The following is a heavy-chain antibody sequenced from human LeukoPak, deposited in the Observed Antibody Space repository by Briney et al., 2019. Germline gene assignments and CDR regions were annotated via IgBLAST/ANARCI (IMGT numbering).Heavy chain of an antibody. CDR1: GFTFNNFA. V-gene: IGHV3-23*01. J-gene: IGHJ4*02. Sequence: GGSLRLSCAASGFTFNNFAMSWVRQAPGKGLEWVSAISGSGDNTYYADSVKGRFTISRDTSKNTLFLQTNSLRAEDTAVYYCAKDRGYNYGLCDYWGQGTLVTVSS. CDR2: ISGSGDNT. D-gene: IGHD5-18*01. CDR3: AKDRGYNYGLCDY.